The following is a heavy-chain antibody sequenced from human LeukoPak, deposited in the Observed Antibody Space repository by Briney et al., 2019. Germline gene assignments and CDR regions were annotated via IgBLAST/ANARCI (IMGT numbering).Heavy chain of an antibody. CDR2: MYPSGST. CDR1: GGSISSSNW. D-gene: IGHD3-10*01. V-gene: IGHV4-4*02. J-gene: IGHJ5*02. CDR3: ARGGYYGSGNDFRFDP. Sequence: SGTLSLTCAVSGGSISSSNWWSWVRPPPGKGLEWIGEMYPSGSTNYNPSLKSRVTISIDKSKNQFSLKLTSVTAADTAIYYCARGGYYGSGNDFRFDPWGQGTLVTVSS.